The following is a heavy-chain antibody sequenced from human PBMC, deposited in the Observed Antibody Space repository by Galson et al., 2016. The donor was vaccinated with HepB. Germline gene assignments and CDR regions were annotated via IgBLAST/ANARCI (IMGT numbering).Heavy chain of an antibody. D-gene: IGHD5-24*01. CDR2: SGSST. CDR3: AKGRVRSFSTEGYQYYYYIDV. J-gene: IGHJ6*03. Sequence: SLRLSCAESAFSFGNSIIHWVRQAPGKGLEWVSASGSSTFYADSVKGRFTISRDNSKNTLYLQMNSLRVEDTAVYYCAKGRVRSFSTEGYQYYYYIDVWGEGTMVTVSS. V-gene: IGHV3-23*01. CDR1: AFSFGNSI.